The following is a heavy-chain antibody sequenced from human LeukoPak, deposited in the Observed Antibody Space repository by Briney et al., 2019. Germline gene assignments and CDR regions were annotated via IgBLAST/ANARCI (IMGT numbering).Heavy chain of an antibody. CDR1: GFTFSSYA. CDR3: AREGYYYGSGSYYPYFDY. CDR2: ISYDGSNK. V-gene: IGHV3-30*04. J-gene: IGHJ4*02. D-gene: IGHD3-10*01. Sequence: GGTLRLSCAASGFTFSSYAMHWVRQAPGKGLEWVAVISYDGSNKYYADSVKGRFTISRDNSKNTLYLQMNSLRAEDTAVYYCAREGYYYGSGSYYPYFDYWGQGTLVTVSS.